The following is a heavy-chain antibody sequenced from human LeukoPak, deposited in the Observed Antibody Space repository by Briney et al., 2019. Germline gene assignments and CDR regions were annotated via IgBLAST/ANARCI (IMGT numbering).Heavy chain of an antibody. CDR2: IYYSGST. Sequence: KSSETLSLTCTVSGGSISSYYWSWIRQPPGKGLEWIGYIYYSGSTNYNPSLKGRVTISVDTSKNQFSLKLSSVTAADTAVYYCARVGRIAAATYYGMDGGGQGTTVTVS. J-gene: IGHJ6*02. V-gene: IGHV4-59*08. CDR3: ARVGRIAAATYYGMDG. CDR1: GGSISSYY. D-gene: IGHD6-13*01.